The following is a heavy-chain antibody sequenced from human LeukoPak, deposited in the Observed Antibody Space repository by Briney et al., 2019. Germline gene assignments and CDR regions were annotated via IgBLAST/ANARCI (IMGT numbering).Heavy chain of an antibody. D-gene: IGHD3-22*01. CDR2: ISGSGGST. Sequence: GSLRLSCAASGFTFSSYGMSWVRQAPGKGLEWVSAISGSGGSTYYADSVKGRFTISRDNSKNTLYLQMNSLRAEDTAVYYCAKESVDRYYDSSGYYSDYWGQGTLVTVSS. J-gene: IGHJ4*02. CDR1: GFTFSSYG. V-gene: IGHV3-23*01. CDR3: AKESVDRYYDSSGYYSDY.